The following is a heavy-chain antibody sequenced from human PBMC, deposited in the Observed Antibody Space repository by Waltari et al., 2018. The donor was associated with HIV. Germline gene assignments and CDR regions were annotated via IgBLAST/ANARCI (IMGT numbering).Heavy chain of an antibody. Sequence: QVEVVESGGGVVQPGGSLKLSCAASGFSFSNHAMHWVRQAPGKGVGWVARISFDGENKKYPESVKGRFTVSRDNSKNTVYLQMSSLRPGDTAVYYCAREGDCFSNKCSGGLMSYWGQGTLVTVSS. CDR2: ISFDGENK. V-gene: IGHV3-30*04. D-gene: IGHD2-2*01. CDR3: AREGDCFSNKCSGGLMSY. J-gene: IGHJ4*02. CDR1: GFSFSNHA.